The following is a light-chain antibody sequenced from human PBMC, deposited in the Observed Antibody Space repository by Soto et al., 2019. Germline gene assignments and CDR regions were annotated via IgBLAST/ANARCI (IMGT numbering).Light chain of an antibody. J-gene: IGKJ1*01. V-gene: IGKV3-15*01. CDR2: GAS. CDR3: QQYNNWPPWT. CDR1: QSVSSN. Sequence: EIVMTQSPATLSVSPGERATLSCRASQSVSSNLAWYQQKPGQAPRLLIYGASTRATGIPARFSGSGSGTEFTLTISILQSEDFAFYYCQQYNNWPPWTFGQGTKVDIK.